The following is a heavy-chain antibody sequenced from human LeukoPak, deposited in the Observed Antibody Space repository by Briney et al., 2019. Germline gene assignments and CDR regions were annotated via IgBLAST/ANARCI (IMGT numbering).Heavy chain of an antibody. CDR3: ARGPSSWIQLWLSYYYGMDV. J-gene: IGHJ6*02. D-gene: IGHD5-18*01. CDR2: INPSGGST. V-gene: IGHV1-46*01. CDR1: GYTFTSYY. Sequence: GASVKVSCKASGYTFTSYYMHWVRQAPGQGLEWMGIINPSGGSTSYAQKFQGRVTMTRDTSTSTVYMELSSLRSEDTAVYYCARGPSSWIQLWLSYYYGMDVWGQGNTVTVSS.